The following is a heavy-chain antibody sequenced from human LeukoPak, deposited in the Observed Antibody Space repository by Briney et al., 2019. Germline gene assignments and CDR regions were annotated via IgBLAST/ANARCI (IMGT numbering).Heavy chain of an antibody. CDR3: AKDSSSGWYGGSDY. CDR2: ISWNSGSI. J-gene: IGHJ4*02. CDR1: GFTFDDYA. Sequence: GGSLRLSCAASGFTFDDYAMHWVRQAPGKGLEWVSGISWNSGSIGYADSVKGRFTISRDNAKNSLYLQMNSLRAEDTALYYCAKDSSSGWYGGSDYWGQGTLVTVSS. D-gene: IGHD6-19*01. V-gene: IGHV3-9*01.